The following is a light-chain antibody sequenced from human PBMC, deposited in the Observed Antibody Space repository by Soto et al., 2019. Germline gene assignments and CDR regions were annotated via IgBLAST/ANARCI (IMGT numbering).Light chain of an antibody. V-gene: IGLV2-14*01. Sequence: QSVLTQPASLSGSPGQSITISCTRTSSDVGGYDYVSWYQQHPGKAPKLMIYDVTNRPSGVSNRFSGSKSGNAASLTISGLQAEDEADYYCISYASINTYVFGTGTKVTVL. CDR2: DVT. J-gene: IGLJ1*01. CDR1: SSDVGGYDY. CDR3: ISYASINTYV.